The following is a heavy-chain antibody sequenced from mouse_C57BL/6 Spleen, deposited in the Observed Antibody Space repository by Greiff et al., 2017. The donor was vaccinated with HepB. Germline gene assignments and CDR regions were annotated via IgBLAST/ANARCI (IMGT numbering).Heavy chain of an antibody. Sequence: QVQLKQSGPGLVQPSQSLSITCTVSGFSLTSYGVHWVRQSPGKGLEWLGVIWSGGSTDYNAAFISRLSISKDNSKSQVFFKMNSLQADDTAIYYCARTPSHYYGSSYGAMDYWGQGTSVTVSS. D-gene: IGHD1-1*01. J-gene: IGHJ4*01. CDR2: IWSGGST. V-gene: IGHV2-2*01. CDR1: GFSLTSYG. CDR3: ARTPSHYYGSSYGAMDY.